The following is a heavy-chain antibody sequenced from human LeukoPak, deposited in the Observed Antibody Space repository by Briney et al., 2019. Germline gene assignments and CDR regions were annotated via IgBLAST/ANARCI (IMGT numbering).Heavy chain of an antibody. V-gene: IGHV3-11*01. Sequence: GGSLRLSCAASGFTFSDYYMSWIRQAPGKGLEWVSYISSSGSAIYYADSVKGRFTISRDNAKNSLYLQMNSLRAEDTAVYYCAKDPYYDFWSGYSYYDYWGQGTLVTVSS. CDR2: ISSSGSAI. D-gene: IGHD3-3*01. CDR3: AKDPYYDFWSGYSYYDY. J-gene: IGHJ4*02. CDR1: GFTFSDYY.